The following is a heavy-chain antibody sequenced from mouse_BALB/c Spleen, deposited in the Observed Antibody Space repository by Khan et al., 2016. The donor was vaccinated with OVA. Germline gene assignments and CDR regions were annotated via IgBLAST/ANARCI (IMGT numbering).Heavy chain of an antibody. Sequence: EVELVESGGGLVQPGGSRKLSCAASGFTFNSYGMHWVRQAPEKGLEWVAYISGDSNTIYYADKVKGRFTISRDNPKNTLFLQMTILMSEDTAMYYCATSYFYGYYFDYWGPGTTLTVS. V-gene: IGHV5-17*02. D-gene: IGHD1-1*01. J-gene: IGHJ2*01. CDR1: GFTFNSYG. CDR3: ATSYFYGYYFDY. CDR2: ISGDSNTI.